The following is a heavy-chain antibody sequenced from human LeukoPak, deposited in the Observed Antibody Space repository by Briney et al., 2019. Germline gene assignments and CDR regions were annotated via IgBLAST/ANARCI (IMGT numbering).Heavy chain of an antibody. J-gene: IGHJ6*02. D-gene: IGHD1-26*01. Sequence: ASVTVSFTASGYTFTSYGISWLRQAPGQGLEGMGCSSAYNGKTNYAQKFQGRVTMTTDTSTSTAYKEPRSLRSDDTAVYYCARYSGSPAYYYYGMDVWGQGTTVTVSS. V-gene: IGHV1-18*01. CDR2: SSAYNGKT. CDR1: GYTFTSYG. CDR3: ARYSGSPAYYYYGMDV.